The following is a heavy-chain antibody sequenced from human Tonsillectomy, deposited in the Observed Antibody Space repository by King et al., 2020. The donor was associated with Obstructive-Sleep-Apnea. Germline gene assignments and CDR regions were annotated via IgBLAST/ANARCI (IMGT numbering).Heavy chain of an antibody. Sequence: VQLVESGGGLVKPGGSLRLSCEVSGFTFSDAWMSWVRQAPGKGLEWVGRIKSKIGGGTTDYAAPVKGRFTISRDDSQNTVYLQMNSLKTEDTAVYFCAHISVVPAALHHWGQGTLVTVSS. CDR2: IKSKIGGGTT. D-gene: IGHD2-2*02. V-gene: IGHV3-15*01. J-gene: IGHJ5*02. CDR3: AHISVVPAALHH. CDR1: GFTFSDAW.